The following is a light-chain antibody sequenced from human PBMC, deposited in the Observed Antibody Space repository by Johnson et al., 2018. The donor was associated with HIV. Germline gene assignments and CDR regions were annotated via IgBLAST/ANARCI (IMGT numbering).Light chain of an antibody. Sequence: QSVLTQPPSVSAAPGQKVTISCSGSTSNIGNNYVSWYQQLPGTAPRLLIYENDKRPSGIPDRFSGSKSGTSDTLGITGLQTGDEADYYCGTWDNSLSAVFGTGTKVTVL. CDR2: END. CDR1: TSNIGNNY. V-gene: IGLV1-51*02. CDR3: GTWDNSLSAV. J-gene: IGLJ1*01.